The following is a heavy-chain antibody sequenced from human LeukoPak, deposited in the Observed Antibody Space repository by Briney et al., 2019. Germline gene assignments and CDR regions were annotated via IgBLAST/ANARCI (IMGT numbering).Heavy chain of an antibody. CDR1: GYTFTSYS. Sequence: ASVKVSCKASGYTFTSYSISWGRQAPGQGLEWMGWISAHNGNTIYAQKVKGRVTMTTDTSTSTAYMELRSLKSDATAVYYCARASYCRGGSCYSDYWGQGTLVTVSS. J-gene: IGHJ4*02. CDR2: ISAHNGNT. D-gene: IGHD2-15*01. CDR3: ARASYCRGGSCYSDY. V-gene: IGHV1-18*01.